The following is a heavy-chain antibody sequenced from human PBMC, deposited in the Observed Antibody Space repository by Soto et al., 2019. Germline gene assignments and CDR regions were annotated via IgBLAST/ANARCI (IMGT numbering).Heavy chain of an antibody. CDR1: GGSISSGGYY. CDR2: IYHSGST. Sequence: SYTLSLSLPVSGGSISSGGYYWGCILQPPGKGLEWIGSIYHSGSTYYNPSLKSRVTISVDTSKNQFSLKLSSVTAADTAVYYCARESSDTVTTNRFDPWGKGTLVTASS. CDR3: ARESSDTVTTNRFDP. J-gene: IGHJ5*02. V-gene: IGHV4-39*07. D-gene: IGHD4-4*01.